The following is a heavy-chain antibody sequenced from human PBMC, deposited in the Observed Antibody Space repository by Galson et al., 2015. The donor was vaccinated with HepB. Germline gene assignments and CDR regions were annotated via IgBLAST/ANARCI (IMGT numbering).Heavy chain of an antibody. CDR3: ASLGLGDSNGWYGFDF. CDR2: IANDGSYE. CDR1: GFSFSYYG. V-gene: IGHV3-30*03. J-gene: IGHJ4*02. Sequence: SLRLSCAASGFSFSYYGMNWVRQAPGKGLEWVAVIANDGSYENNADSVKGRFPISRDNSKNTLYLQMNSLRSEDTAVYYCASLGLGDSNGWYGFDFWGQGTLVTVSS. D-gene: IGHD6-19*01.